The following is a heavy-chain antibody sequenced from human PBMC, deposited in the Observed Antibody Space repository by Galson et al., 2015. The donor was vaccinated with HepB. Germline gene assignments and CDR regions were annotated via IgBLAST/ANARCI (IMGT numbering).Heavy chain of an antibody. J-gene: IGHJ4*02. CDR1: GYSFSEYW. D-gene: IGHD3-10*01. Sequence: QSGAEMKQPGESLKISCKGSGYSFSEYWIGWVRQMPGKGLEWMGIIHPDDSDIKYSPSFQGRVTISADKSISTAFLQWSSLKATDTAMYYCARGEWVDYWGQGTLVTVSS. V-gene: IGHV5-51*01. CDR3: ARGEWVDY. CDR2: IHPDDSDI.